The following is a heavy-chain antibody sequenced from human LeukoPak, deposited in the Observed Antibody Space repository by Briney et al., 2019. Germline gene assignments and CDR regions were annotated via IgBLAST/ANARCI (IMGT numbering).Heavy chain of an antibody. CDR3: ARGSTSDWPLEY. J-gene: IGHJ4*02. CDR2: INAHNGDT. Sequence: ASVKVSCKASGYTFIKYAIHWARQAPGQRLEWMGWINAHNGDTKYSQKFQGRVAITRDTSASIVYMELSTLRFGDTAVYYCARGSTSDWPLEYWGRGILVTVSS. CDR1: GYTFIKYA. V-gene: IGHV1-3*01. D-gene: IGHD2-21*02.